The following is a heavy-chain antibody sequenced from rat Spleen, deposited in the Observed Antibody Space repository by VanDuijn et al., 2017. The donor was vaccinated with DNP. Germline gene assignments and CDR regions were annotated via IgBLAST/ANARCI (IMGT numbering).Heavy chain of an antibody. CDR2: ISYDGSST. V-gene: IGHV5-7*01. D-gene: IGHD1-1*01. J-gene: IGHJ4*01. CDR3: ARDLLNYAMDA. Sequence: EVQLVESGGGLVQPGRSLKLSCAASGFTFSNCNMAWVRQAPKKGLEWVATISYDGSSTYYRDSVKGRFTVSRDNAKSTLYLQMDSLRSEDTATYYCARDLLNYAMDAWGQGTSVTVSS. CDR1: GFTFSNCN.